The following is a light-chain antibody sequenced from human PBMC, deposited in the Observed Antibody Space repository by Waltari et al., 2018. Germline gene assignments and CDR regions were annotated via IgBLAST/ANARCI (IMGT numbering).Light chain of an antibody. CDR2: WAS. CDR1: ESLLYTSNNQNF. CDR3: QQYYTSPLT. J-gene: IGKJ4*01. V-gene: IGKV4-1*01. Sequence: DIVMTQSPESLAVSLGERATITCRSSESLLYTSNNQNFLAWYQRKAGQPPKLLFYWASVRESGVPDRVSASGSGTDFILSISSLQAEDVAVYYCQQYYTSPLTFGGGTKVEIK.